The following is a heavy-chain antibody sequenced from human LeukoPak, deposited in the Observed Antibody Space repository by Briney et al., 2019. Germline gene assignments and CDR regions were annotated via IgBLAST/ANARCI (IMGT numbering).Heavy chain of an antibody. CDR1: GYTFTSYG. CDR2: ISAYNGNT. V-gene: IGHV1-18*01. CDR3: AREEEGIAVAGYYYYYYMDV. D-gene: IGHD6-19*01. J-gene: IGHJ6*03. Sequence: ASVKVSCKASGYTFTSYGISWVRQAPGQGLEWMGWISAYNGNTNYAQKLQGRVTITRNTSISTAYMELSSLRSEDTAVYYCAREEEGIAVAGYYYYYYMDVWGKGTTVTVSS.